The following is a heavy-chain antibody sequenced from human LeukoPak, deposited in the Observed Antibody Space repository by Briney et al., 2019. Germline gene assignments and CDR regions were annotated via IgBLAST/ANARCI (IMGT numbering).Heavy chain of an antibody. Sequence: PGGSLRLSCTAPRFTFSNYGMHSVRQAPGKGLERVAIISYVGSNIYYVESVKGRFTISRDNSKNTLYLQMNSLRVEDSAVYYCAKTGNYNWNGFDYWGQGTLVTVSS. CDR1: RFTFSNYG. D-gene: IGHD1-20*01. J-gene: IGHJ4*02. CDR2: ISYVGSNI. V-gene: IGHV3-30*18. CDR3: AKTGNYNWNGFDY.